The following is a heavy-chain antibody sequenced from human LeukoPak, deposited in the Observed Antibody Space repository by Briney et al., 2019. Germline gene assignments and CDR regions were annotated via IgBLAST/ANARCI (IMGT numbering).Heavy chain of an antibody. CDR3: AKDVTMIVVPGDYYFDY. CDR2: ISWDGGST. Sequence: GGSLRLSCAASGFTFDDYAMHWVRQAPGKGLEWVSLISWDGGSTYYADSVKGRFTISRDNSKNSLYLQMNSLRAEDTALYYCAKDVTMIVVPGDYYFDYWGQGTLVTVSS. J-gene: IGHJ4*02. CDR1: GFTFDDYA. V-gene: IGHV3-43D*03. D-gene: IGHD3-22*01.